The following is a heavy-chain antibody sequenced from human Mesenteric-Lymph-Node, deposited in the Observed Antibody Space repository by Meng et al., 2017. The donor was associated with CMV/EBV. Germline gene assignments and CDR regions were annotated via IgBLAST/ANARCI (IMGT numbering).Heavy chain of an antibody. V-gene: IGHV5-51*01. CDR2: IYPDDSNT. Sequence: GESLKISCRASGYSFSGYWIGWVRQMPGKGLEWMGIIYPDDSNTRYSPSFQGHVTTDKSISTAYLHWSSLEASDTAMYYCARGGVGTTHFDYWGQVTLVTVSS. CDR3: ARGGVGTTHFDY. D-gene: IGHD1-26*01. J-gene: IGHJ4*02. CDR1: GYSFSGYW.